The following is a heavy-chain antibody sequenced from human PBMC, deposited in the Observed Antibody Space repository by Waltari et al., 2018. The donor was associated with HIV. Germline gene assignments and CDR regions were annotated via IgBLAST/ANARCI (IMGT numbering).Heavy chain of an antibody. CDR2: IYHSGST. J-gene: IGHJ4*02. CDR1: GYSISSGYY. D-gene: IGHD1-26*01. Sequence: QVQLQESGPGLVKPSETLSLTCTVSGYSISSGYYWGWIRQPPGKGLEWIGSIYHSGSTYYNPSLKSRVTISVDTSKNQFSLKLSSVTAADTAVYYCARAIHDIVGATPYYFDYWGQGTLVTVSS. CDR3: ARAIHDIVGATPYYFDY. V-gene: IGHV4-38-2*02.